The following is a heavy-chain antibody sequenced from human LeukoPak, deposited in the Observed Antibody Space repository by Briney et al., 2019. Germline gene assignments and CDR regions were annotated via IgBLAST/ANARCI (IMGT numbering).Heavy chain of an antibody. CDR1: GITFSSYG. J-gene: IGHJ4*02. D-gene: IGHD3-10*01. V-gene: IGHV3-30*18. CDR3: AKDSGSGSYSTFDY. CDR2: ISYDGSNK. Sequence: GRSLRLSCAASGITFSSYGMHWVRQAPGKGLEGVAVISYDGSNKYYADSVKGRFTISRDNSKNTLYLQMNSLRAEDTAVYYCAKDSGSGSYSTFDYWGQGTLVTVSS.